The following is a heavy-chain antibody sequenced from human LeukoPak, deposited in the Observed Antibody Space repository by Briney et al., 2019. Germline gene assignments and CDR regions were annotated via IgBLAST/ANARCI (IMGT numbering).Heavy chain of an antibody. CDR3: ARDGLYGSGRNGMDV. D-gene: IGHD3-10*01. V-gene: IGHV4-59*01. CDR1: GGSISSYY. CDR2: IYYSGST. Sequence: PSETLSLTCTVSGGSISSYYWSWIRQPPGKGLEWIGYIYYSGSTNYNPSLKSRVTISVDTSKNQFSLELSSVTAADTAVYYCARDGLYGSGRNGMDVWGKGTTVTVSS. J-gene: IGHJ6*04.